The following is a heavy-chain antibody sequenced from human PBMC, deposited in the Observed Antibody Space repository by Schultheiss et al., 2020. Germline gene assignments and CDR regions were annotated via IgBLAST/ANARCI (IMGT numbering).Heavy chain of an antibody. CDR2: IWYDGSNK. D-gene: IGHD2-2*01. CDR1: GFTFSSYG. J-gene: IGHJ4*02. Sequence: GGSLRLSCAASGFTFSSYGMHWVRQAPGKGLEWVAVIWYDGSNKYYADSVKGRFTISRDNSKNTLYLQMNSLRAEDTAVYYCARDPIVVVPAAMHLDYWGQGTLVNVSS. V-gene: IGHV3-33*08. CDR3: ARDPIVVVPAAMHLDY.